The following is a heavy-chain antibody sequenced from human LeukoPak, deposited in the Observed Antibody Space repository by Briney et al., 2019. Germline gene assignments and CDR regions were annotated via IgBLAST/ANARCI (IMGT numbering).Heavy chain of an antibody. V-gene: IGHV1-18*01. CDR3: AREGELLWLDY. CDR1: GYTFTSHG. Sequence: GASVKVSCKTFGYTFTSHGISWLRQAPGQGLEWMGWITTYNGHTQYAQRLQGRVTMTTDTSTSTAYMELRSLRSDDTAVYYCAREGELLWLDYWGQGTLVTVSS. J-gene: IGHJ4*02. CDR2: ITTYNGHT. D-gene: IGHD1-26*01.